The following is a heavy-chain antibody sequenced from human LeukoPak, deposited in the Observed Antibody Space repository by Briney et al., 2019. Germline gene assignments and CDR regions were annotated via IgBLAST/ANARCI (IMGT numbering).Heavy chain of an antibody. V-gene: IGHV1-69*05. CDR3: ARAWGGYDTSGPFDY. Sequence: SVKVSCKASGYTFTTYAISWVRQAPGQGLEWMGGIIPMFGTPNYAQKFQGRVTITTDESTSTAYMGLSSLRSEDTAVYYCARAWGGYDTSGPFDYWGQGTLVTVSS. CDR1: GYTFTTYA. CDR2: IIPMFGTP. D-gene: IGHD3-22*01. J-gene: IGHJ4*02.